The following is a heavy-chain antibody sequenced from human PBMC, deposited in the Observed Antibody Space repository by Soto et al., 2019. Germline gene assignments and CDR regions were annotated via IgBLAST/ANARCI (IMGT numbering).Heavy chain of an antibody. J-gene: IGHJ4*02. CDR3: TTGLSSGYYNFDY. D-gene: IGHD3-22*01. Sequence: PGGSLRLSCAASGFTFSNAWMSWVRQAPGKGLEWVGRIKRKSDGGTTDYAAPVKGRFTISRDDSKNTLYLQMNSLKTEDTAVYYCTTGLSSGYYNFDYWGQGTPVTVSS. CDR1: GFTFSNAW. CDR2: IKRKSDGGTT. V-gene: IGHV3-15*01.